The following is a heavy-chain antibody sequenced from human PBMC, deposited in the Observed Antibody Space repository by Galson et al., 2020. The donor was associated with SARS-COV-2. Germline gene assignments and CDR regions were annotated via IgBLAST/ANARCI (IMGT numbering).Heavy chain of an antibody. CDR1: GFTFSSYA. D-gene: IGHD6-19*01. CDR3: VKDLYSSRWYGAFDI. CDR2: VNSNGATT. V-gene: IGHV3-64D*08. J-gene: IGHJ3*02. Sequence: GESLKISCSASGFTFSSYAMHWVRQAPGKGLEHVSSVNSNGATTYYADSVKGRFTISRDNSKNTLYLQMSSLRPEDTAVYYCVKDLYSSRWYGAFDIWGQGTMLTVSS.